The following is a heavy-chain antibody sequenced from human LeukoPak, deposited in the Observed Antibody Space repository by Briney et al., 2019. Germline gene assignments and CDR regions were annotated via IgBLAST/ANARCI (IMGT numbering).Heavy chain of an antibody. CDR3: ARYRRTTVTKASRYFEY. CDR2: ICYDGSNK. CDR1: GFTFSSYG. D-gene: IGHD4-17*01. V-gene: IGHV3-33*01. Sequence: GRSLRLSCAASGFTFSSYGMHWIRQAPGKGLEWVAVICYDGSNKYYADSVKRRFTISKDNYKNTLYLQMTRLRDEDTDVYLCARYRRTTVTKASRYFEYWGQGTLVPVSS. J-gene: IGHJ4*02.